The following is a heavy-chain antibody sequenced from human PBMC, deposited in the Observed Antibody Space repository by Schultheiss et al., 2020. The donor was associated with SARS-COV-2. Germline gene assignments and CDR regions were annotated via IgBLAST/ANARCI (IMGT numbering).Heavy chain of an antibody. CDR2: IKQDGSEK. CDR1: GFTVSSNY. Sequence: GGSLRLSCAASGFTVSSNYMSWVRQAPGKGLEWVANIKQDGSEKYYVDSVKGRFTISRDNAKNSLYLQMNSLRAEDTAVYYCAKIPLSITIFGEYFDYWGQGTLVTVSS. J-gene: IGHJ4*02. CDR3: AKIPLSITIFGEYFDY. D-gene: IGHD3-3*01. V-gene: IGHV3-7*03.